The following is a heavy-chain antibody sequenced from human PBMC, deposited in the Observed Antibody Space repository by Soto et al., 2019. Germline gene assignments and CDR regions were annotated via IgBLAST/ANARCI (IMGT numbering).Heavy chain of an antibody. Sequence: QLQLQEAGPGLVKPSETLSLTCTVSGGSISSIIYYWGWIRQPPGKGLGWIGIIDYSVSTYYHPSRKIRIAISVDKSKNQFTLTLSSVAAADQAVYYCARHTPAISISDHWGQGTLVNVSS. CDR1: GGSISSIIYY. J-gene: IGHJ4*02. V-gene: IGHV4-39*01. CDR2: IDYSVST. D-gene: IGHD2-15*01. CDR3: ARHTPAISISDH.